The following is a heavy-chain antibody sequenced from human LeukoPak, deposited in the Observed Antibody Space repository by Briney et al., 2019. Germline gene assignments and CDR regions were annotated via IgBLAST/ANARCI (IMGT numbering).Heavy chain of an antibody. J-gene: IGHJ4*02. CDR2: ISGSGGST. CDR1: GFTFSSYA. V-gene: IGHV3-23*01. CDR3: ARRQQLARGFDY. D-gene: IGHD6-13*01. Sequence: GGSLRLSCAASGFTFSSYAMSWVRQAPGKGLEWVSAISGSGGSTYYADSVKGRFTISRDNSKNTLYLQMNSLRAEDTAVYYCARRQQLARGFDYRGQGTLVTVSS.